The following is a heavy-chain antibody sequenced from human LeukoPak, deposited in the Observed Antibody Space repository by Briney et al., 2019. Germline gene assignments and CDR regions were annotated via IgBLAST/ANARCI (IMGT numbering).Heavy chain of an antibody. Sequence: GGSLRLSCEGSGFTFSNHWMSWVRQAPGKGLEWVANIKEDGVEKYYVDSVKGRFAISRDNAKNSVYLQINSLRADDTAVYYCARGTVTAPGIDYWGQGTLVTVSS. CDR1: GFTFSNHW. CDR2: IKEDGVEK. CDR3: ARGTVTAPGIDY. D-gene: IGHD2-21*02. V-gene: IGHV3-7*01. J-gene: IGHJ4*02.